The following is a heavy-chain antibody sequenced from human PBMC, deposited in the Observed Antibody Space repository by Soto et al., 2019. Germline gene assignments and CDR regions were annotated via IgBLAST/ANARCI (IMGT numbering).Heavy chain of an antibody. CDR1: GYSFTSYW. Sequence: GESLKISCKGSGYSFTSYWIGWVRQMPGKGLEWMGIIYPGDSDTRYSPSFQGQVTISADKSISTAYLQWSSLKASDTAMYYCARPKVAREWLDPFDYWGQGTLVTVSS. V-gene: IGHV5-51*01. D-gene: IGHD6-19*01. CDR2: IYPGDSDT. CDR3: ARPKVAREWLDPFDY. J-gene: IGHJ4*02.